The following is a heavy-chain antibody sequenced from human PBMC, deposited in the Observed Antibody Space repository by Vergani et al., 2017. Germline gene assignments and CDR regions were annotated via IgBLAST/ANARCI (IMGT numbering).Heavy chain of an antibody. Sequence: QVQLQESGPGLVKPSQTLSLTCTVSGGSFSTGGQSWTWLRQSAGKGLEWIGNMYHSGTTYYNSSLKSRAIMSIDTSTNQFSLKLNSVTAADTAVYYCARRVKIYYSGASSYPGWFDLWGQGTLVTVSS. CDR3: ARRVKIYYSGASSYPGWFDL. J-gene: IGHJ5*02. D-gene: IGHD2-15*01. CDR1: GGSFSTGGQS. V-gene: IGHV4-61*02. CDR2: MYHSGTT.